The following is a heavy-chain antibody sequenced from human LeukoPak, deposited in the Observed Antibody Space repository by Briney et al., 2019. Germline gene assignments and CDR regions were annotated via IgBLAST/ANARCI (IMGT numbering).Heavy chain of an antibody. Sequence: PGRSLRLSCAASGFTFSSYAMHWVRQAPGKGLEWVAVISYDGSNKYYADSVKGRFTISRDNSKNTLYLQMNSLRAEDTAVYYCARSSRPAGACDYWGQGTLVTVSS. V-gene: IGHV3-30-3*01. J-gene: IGHJ4*02. D-gene: IGHD3-10*01. CDR2: ISYDGSNK. CDR1: GFTFSSYA. CDR3: ARSSRPAGACDY.